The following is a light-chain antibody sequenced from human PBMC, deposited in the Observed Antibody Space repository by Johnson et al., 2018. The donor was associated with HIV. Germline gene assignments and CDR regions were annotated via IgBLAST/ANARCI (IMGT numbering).Light chain of an antibody. CDR1: SSNIGNNY. Sequence: QSVLTQPPSVSAAPGQKVTISCSGSSSNIGNNYVSWYQQFPGTAPKLLIYDNTKRPSGIPDRISGSKSGTSATLGITGLQTGDEADYYCGTWDSSLSAYVFGTETKVTVL. J-gene: IGLJ1*01. CDR3: GTWDSSLSAYV. V-gene: IGLV1-51*01. CDR2: DNT.